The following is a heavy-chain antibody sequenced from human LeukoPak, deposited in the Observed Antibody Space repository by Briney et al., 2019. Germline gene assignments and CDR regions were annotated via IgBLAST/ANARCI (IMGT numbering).Heavy chain of an antibody. CDR3: ARAGGYCSGGSCYYYFDY. V-gene: IGHV1-69*04. CDR2: IIPILGIA. D-gene: IGHD2-15*01. J-gene: IGHJ4*02. CDR1: GGTFSSYA. Sequence: SVKVSCKTSGGTFSSYAISWVRQAPGQGLEWMGRIIPILGIANYAQKFQGRVTITADKSTSTAYMELSSLRFEDTAVCYCARAGGYCSGGSCYYYFDYWGQGTLVTVSS.